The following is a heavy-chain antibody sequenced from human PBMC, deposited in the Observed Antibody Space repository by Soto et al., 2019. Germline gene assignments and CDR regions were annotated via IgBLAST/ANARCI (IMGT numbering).Heavy chain of an antibody. CDR2: ISAYNGNT. J-gene: IGHJ5*02. D-gene: IGHD1-26*01. Sequence: GASVKVSCKASGYTFTSYGISWVRQAPGQGLEWMGWISAYNGNTNYAQKLQGRVTMTTDTSTSTAYMELRSLRSDDTAVYYCARVGAPQVGATPFNWFDPWGQGTLVTVSS. CDR3: ARVGAPQVGATPFNWFDP. CDR1: GYTFTSYG. V-gene: IGHV1-18*01.